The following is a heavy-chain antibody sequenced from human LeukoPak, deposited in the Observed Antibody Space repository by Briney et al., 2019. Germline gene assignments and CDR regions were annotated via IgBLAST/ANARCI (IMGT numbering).Heavy chain of an antibody. J-gene: IGHJ5*02. CDR1: GGSISSSSYY. V-gene: IGHV4-39*07. CDR3: AKTTTVTSWFDP. CDR2: IYYSGST. Sequence: PSETLSLTCTVSGGSISSSSYYWGWIRQPPGKGLEWTGSIYYSGSTYYNPSLKSRVTISVDTSKNQFSLKLSSVTAADTAVYYCAKTTTVTSWFDPWGQGTLVTVSS. D-gene: IGHD4-17*01.